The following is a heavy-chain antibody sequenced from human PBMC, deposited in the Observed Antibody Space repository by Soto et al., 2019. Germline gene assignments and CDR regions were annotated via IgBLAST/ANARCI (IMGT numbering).Heavy chain of an antibody. CDR2: TYYDGSNK. CDR1: GFTFSGYG. D-gene: IGHD3-3*01. V-gene: IGHV3-33*01. Sequence: PGGSLSLSCAASGFTFSGYGMHWVRQAPGKGLEWVAFTYYDGSNKFYVDSVKGRFTISRDNSKKTLYLQMNSLRAEDTAVYYCASLRHYDFWSGYYSGDYYGMDVWGQGTTVTVSS. CDR3: ASLRHYDFWSGYYSGDYYGMDV. J-gene: IGHJ6*02.